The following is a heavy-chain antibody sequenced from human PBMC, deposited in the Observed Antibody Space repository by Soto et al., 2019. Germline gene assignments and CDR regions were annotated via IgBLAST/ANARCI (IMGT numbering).Heavy chain of an antibody. J-gene: IGHJ4*02. CDR1: GYTFTSYG. D-gene: IGHD6-19*01. CDR3: ARDRRPIAVAGIHGEGDY. CDR2: ISASNGNT. V-gene: IGHV1-18*01. Sequence: QVQLVQSGAEVKNSGASVKVSCKASGYTFTSYGFSWVRQAPGQGLEWMGWISASNGNTNYAQKLQGRVTMTTDTSTSTAYMELRSLRSDDTAVYYCARDRRPIAVAGIHGEGDYWGQGTLVTVSS.